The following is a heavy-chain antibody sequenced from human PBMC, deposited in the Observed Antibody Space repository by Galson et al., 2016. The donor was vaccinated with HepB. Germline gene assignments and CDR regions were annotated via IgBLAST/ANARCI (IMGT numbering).Heavy chain of an antibody. CDR1: GCSLSENFW. D-gene: IGHD4-17*01. CDR3: ARRSTYGDYDY. CDR2: IHHSGGT. J-gene: IGHJ4*02. Sequence: ETLSLTCAVSGCSLSENFWWGWIRQPPGRGLEWIGYIHHSGGTFYTPSHKSRVTMAVDTSKNQFSLKLSSVTAVDTAMYYCARRSTYGDYDYWGQGILVTVSS. V-gene: IGHV4-28*01.